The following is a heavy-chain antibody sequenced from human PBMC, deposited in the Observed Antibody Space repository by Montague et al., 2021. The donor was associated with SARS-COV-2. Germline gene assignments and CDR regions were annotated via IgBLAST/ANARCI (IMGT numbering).Heavy chain of an antibody. V-gene: IGHV2-70*11. CDR1: GFSLTTDGMC. J-gene: IGHJ5*02. CDR3: ARNGVEFRGSEKYYSGNWLDP. Sequence: PALVTPTQTLALTCTFSGFSLTTDGMCVSWIRQPPGKALEWLARIDCDDDKYYSTSLRTRLTISKDTSKNQVVLTMTNMNPADTATYYCARNGVEFRGSEKYYSGNWLDPWGQGTLVTVSS. D-gene: IGHD3-10*01. CDR2: IDCDDDK.